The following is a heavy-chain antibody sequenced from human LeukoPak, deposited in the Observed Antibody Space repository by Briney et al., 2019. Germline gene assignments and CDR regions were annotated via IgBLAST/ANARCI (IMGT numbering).Heavy chain of an antibody. CDR3: ARRLQSTRWGDAFDI. CDR1: GYTFTSYA. J-gene: IGHJ3*02. Sequence: ASVKVSCKASGYTFTSYAMHWVRQAPGQRLEWMGWINAGNGNTKYSQKFQGRVTITRDTSASTAYMELSSLRSEDTAVYYCARRLQSTRWGDAFDIWGQGTMVTVSS. D-gene: IGHD5-24*01. CDR2: INAGNGNT. V-gene: IGHV1-3*01.